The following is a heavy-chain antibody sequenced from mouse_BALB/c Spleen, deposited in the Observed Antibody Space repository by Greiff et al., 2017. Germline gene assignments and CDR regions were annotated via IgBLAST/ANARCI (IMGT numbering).Heavy chain of an antibody. J-gene: IGHJ3*01. CDR2: ISTYYGDA. CDR1: GYTFTDYA. CDR3: ARGVLLRPFAY. V-gene: IGHV1S137*01. Sequence: QVQLQQSGAELVRPGVSVKISCKGSGYTFTDYAMHWVKQSHAKSLEWIGVISTYYGDASYNQKFKGKATMTVDKSSSTAYMELARLTSEDSAIYYCARGVLLRPFAYWGQGTLVTVSA. D-gene: IGHD1-2*01.